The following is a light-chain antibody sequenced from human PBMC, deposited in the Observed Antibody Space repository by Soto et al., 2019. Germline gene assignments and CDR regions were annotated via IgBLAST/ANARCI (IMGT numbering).Light chain of an antibody. J-gene: IGKJ1*01. Sequence: LQVPQSPSTLSASVGDRVTITCRASETISRWLVWYQQKPGKAPNLLIYKASNLESGVPSRFSGSGSGTEFTLTIDGLQPDDLATYYCQQYAGSPTFGQGTKVDIK. V-gene: IGKV1-5*03. CDR3: QQYAGSPT. CDR2: KAS. CDR1: ETISRW.